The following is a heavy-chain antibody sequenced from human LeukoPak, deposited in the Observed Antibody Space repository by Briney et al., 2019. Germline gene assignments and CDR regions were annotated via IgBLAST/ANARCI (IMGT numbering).Heavy chain of an antibody. CDR3: AREEGIVVVPAANWFDP. D-gene: IGHD2-2*01. Sequence: ASVKVSCKASGYTFTSYGISWVRQAPGQGLEWMGWISAYNGNANYAQKLQGRVTMTTDTSTSTAYMELRSLRSDDTAVYYCAREEGIVVVPAANWFDPWGQGTLVTVSS. V-gene: IGHV1-18*01. J-gene: IGHJ5*02. CDR1: GYTFTSYG. CDR2: ISAYNGNA.